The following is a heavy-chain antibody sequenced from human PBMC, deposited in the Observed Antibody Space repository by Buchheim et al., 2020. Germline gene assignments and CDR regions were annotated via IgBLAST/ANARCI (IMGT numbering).Heavy chain of an antibody. CDR3: FGDGSGLDV. Sequence: QVQLQQWGAGLLKPSETMSRTCAVYGGSFSGYSWSWIRQSPGKGLEWIGEINHSGSTNYNPSLKSRVSISVDTSKNQFSLKLSSVTAADTAVYYCFGDGSGLDVWGQGTT. CDR1: GGSFSGYS. J-gene: IGHJ6*02. D-gene: IGHD3-16*01. V-gene: IGHV4-34*01. CDR2: INHSGST.